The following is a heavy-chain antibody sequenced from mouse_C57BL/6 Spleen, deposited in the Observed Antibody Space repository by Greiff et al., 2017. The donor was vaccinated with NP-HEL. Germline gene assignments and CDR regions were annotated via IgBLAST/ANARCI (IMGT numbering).Heavy chain of an antibody. CDR1: GFSLTSYG. J-gene: IGHJ4*01. D-gene: IGHD2-4*01. Sequence: VKLMESGPGLVAPSQSLSITCTVSGFSLTSYGVHWVRQPPGKGLEWLVVIWSDGSTTYNSALKSRLSISKDNSKSQVFLKMNSLQTDDTAMYYCARTPYYDYVYAMDYWGQGTSVTVSS. V-gene: IGHV2-6*03. CDR3: ARTPYYDYVYAMDY. CDR2: IWSDGST.